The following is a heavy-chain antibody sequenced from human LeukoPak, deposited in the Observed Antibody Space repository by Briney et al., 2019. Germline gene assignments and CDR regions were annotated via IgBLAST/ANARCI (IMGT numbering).Heavy chain of an antibody. CDR1: GGSVTSKRYY. J-gene: IGHJ5*01. V-gene: IGHV4-39*02. CDR3: ARLPRIPLFGVAFKFGWIDS. CDR2: THQGGKT. D-gene: IGHD3-3*01. Sequence: SETLSLTCNVSGGSVTSKRYYWGWIRQSPDKRLEWIGNTHQGGKTYSNPSLKTRVTVSADASETHFSLKLTSVTAADTAVYYCARLPRIPLFGVAFKFGWIDSWGRGILVTVSS.